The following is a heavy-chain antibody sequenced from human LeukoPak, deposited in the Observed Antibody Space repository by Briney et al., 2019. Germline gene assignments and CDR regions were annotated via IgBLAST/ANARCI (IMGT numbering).Heavy chain of an antibody. CDR2: ILYDGSNK. CDR3: AKDNQLDIVVVPAALDY. V-gene: IGHV3-30*02. CDR1: GFTFSSYG. D-gene: IGHD2-2*01. J-gene: IGHJ4*02. Sequence: PGGSLRLSCAASGFTFSSYGMHWVRQAPGKGLEWVAFILYDGSNKYYADSVKGRFTISRDNSKNTLYLQMNSLRAEDTAVYYCAKDNQLDIVVVPAALDYWGQGTLVTVSS.